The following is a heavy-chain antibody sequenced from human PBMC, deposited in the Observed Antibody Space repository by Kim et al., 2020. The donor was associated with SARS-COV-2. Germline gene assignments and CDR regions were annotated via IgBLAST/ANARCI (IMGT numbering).Heavy chain of an antibody. Sequence: GGSLRLSCAASGFTFSSYGMHWVRQAPGKGLEWVAVIWYDGSNKYYADSVKGRFTISRDNSKNTLYLQMNSLRAEDTAVYYCARDSIMTGYSTSFIDYWGQGTLVTVSS. CDR1: GFTFSSYG. V-gene: IGHV3-33*01. CDR3: ARDSIMTGYSTSFIDY. J-gene: IGHJ4*02. D-gene: IGHD3-16*01. CDR2: IWYDGSNK.